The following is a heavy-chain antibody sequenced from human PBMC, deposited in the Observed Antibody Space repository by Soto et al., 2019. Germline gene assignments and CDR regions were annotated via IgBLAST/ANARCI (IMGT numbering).Heavy chain of an antibody. V-gene: IGHV3-23*01. Sequence: GGSLRLSCAAAGFTFSNYAMSLVRQAPGKGLEWVSAISGSGGSTYYADSVKGRFTISRDNSKNTLYLQMNSLRAEDTAVYYCALSEYYYDSSGYQYYYGMDVWGQGTTVTVSS. J-gene: IGHJ6*02. CDR2: ISGSGGST. CDR1: GFTFSNYA. D-gene: IGHD3-22*01. CDR3: ALSEYYYDSSGYQYYYGMDV.